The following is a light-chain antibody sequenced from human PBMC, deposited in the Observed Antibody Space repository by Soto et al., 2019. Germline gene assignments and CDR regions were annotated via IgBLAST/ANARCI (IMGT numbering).Light chain of an antibody. Sequence: TVLTQSPDTLSLCPGERATLSCRASQSLTGDFLAWYQRKPGQAPRLLIFGASNRATGIPDRFSGSGSGTDFSLTISRLEPEDFAVYYCQQYDKSPPTFGGGTKVDIK. CDR1: QSLTGDF. V-gene: IGKV3-20*01. J-gene: IGKJ4*01. CDR3: QQYDKSPPT. CDR2: GAS.